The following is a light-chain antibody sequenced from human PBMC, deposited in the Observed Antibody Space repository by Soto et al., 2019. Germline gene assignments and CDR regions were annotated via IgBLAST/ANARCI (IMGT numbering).Light chain of an antibody. Sequence: DIQMTHSPSSLSAFVGDRVTIACRASQNLNKFLNWYQQKPGKAPKLLITGASSLQNGVPSRFSGSGSGTDFTLTINNLQPEDSTTYYCQQSQRFPLTFGGGTKVEIK. CDR1: QNLNKF. CDR3: QQSQRFPLT. CDR2: GAS. J-gene: IGKJ4*01. V-gene: IGKV1-39*01.